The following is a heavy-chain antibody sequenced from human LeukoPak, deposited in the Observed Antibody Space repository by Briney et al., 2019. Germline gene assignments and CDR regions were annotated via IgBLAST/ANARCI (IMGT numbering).Heavy chain of an antibody. CDR1: GYTFTSYG. J-gene: IGHJ4*02. CDR3: ARGLYSHDYGGKEADY. D-gene: IGHD4-23*01. CDR2: ISAYNGNT. V-gene: IGHV1-18*01. Sequence: ASVKVSCKASGYTFTSYGISWVRQAPGQGLEWLGWISAYNGNTNYAQKLQGRVTMTTDTSTSTAYMELRSLRSDDTAVYYCARGLYSHDYGGKEADYWGQGTLVTVSS.